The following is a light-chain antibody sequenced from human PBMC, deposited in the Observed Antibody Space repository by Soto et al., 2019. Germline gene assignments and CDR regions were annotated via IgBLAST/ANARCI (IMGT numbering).Light chain of an antibody. CDR3: QQYGSSPLT. Sequence: VLTQSPGTLSLSPGERATLSCRASQSVSNNYLAWYQQKPGQAPRLLIYGASSGATGIPDRFSGGGSGTDFTLTISRMEPEDFAVYYCQQYGSSPLTFGGGTKVEIK. CDR1: QSVSNNY. CDR2: GAS. V-gene: IGKV3-20*01. J-gene: IGKJ4*01.